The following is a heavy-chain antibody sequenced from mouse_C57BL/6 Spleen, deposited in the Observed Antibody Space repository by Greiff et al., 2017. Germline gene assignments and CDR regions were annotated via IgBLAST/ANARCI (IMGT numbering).Heavy chain of an antibody. CDR3: VRNYGSSYVEWYFDV. Sequence: EVHLVESGGGLVQPKGSLKLSCAASGFSFNTYAMNWVRQAPGKGLEWVARIRSKSNNYATYYADSVKDRFTISRDDSESMLYLQMNNLKTEDTAMYYCVRNYGSSYVEWYFDVWGTGTTVTVSS. CDR2: IRSKSNNYAT. D-gene: IGHD1-1*01. J-gene: IGHJ1*03. V-gene: IGHV10-1*01. CDR1: GFSFNTYA.